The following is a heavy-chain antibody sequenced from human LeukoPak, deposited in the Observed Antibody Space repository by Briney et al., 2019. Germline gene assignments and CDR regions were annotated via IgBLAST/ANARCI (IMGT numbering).Heavy chain of an antibody. V-gene: IGHV1-46*01. CDR3: AMAGN. J-gene: IGHJ4*02. Sequence: ASVKVSCKASGYTFTNNFMHWVRQAPGQGLEWIGIINPSGDNTWYAQKLQGRVTMTTDTSTSTAYMELRSLRSDDTAVYYCAMAGNWGQGTLVTVSS. CDR1: GYTFTNNF. CDR2: INPSGDNT. D-gene: IGHD3-10*01.